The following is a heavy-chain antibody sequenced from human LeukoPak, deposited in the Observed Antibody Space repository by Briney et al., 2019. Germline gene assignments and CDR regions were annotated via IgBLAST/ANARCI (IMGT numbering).Heavy chain of an antibody. D-gene: IGHD3-22*01. V-gene: IGHV3-73*01. CDR1: GFTFSGSA. CDR3: TRHPEPPYYYDSSGYYQSDY. J-gene: IGHJ4*02. CDR2: IRSKANSYAT. Sequence: GGSLRLSCAASGFTFSGSAMHWVRQASEKGLEWVGRIRSKANSYATAYAASVKGRFTISRDDSKNTAYLQMNSLKTEDTAVYYCTRHPEPPYYYDSSGYYQSDYWGQGTLVTVSS.